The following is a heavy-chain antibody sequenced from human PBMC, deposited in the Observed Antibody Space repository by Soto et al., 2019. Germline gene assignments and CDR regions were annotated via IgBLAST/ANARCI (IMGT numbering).Heavy chain of an antibody. CDR3: ARDRYYGSGTYYNFYSGMDF. CDR2: IFHSGGT. Sequence: PSETLSLTCTVSGGSINSGDYYWTWVRQPPGKGLEWIGNIFHSGGTYYTPSLQSRVTISLDTSKNHFSLKLSSVTPADTAVYYCARDRYYGSGTYYNFYSGMDFWGQGTTVTVSS. CDR1: GGSINSGDYY. J-gene: IGHJ6*02. D-gene: IGHD3-10*01. V-gene: IGHV4-30-4*01.